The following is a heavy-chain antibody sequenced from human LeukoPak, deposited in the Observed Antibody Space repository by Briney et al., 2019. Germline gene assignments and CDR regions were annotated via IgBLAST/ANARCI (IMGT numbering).Heavy chain of an antibody. Sequence: GGSLRLSCAASGFTFSNYWMNWVRQAPGKGLEWVSSTSSSSSYIYYADSVKGRFTISRDNAKNSLYLQMNSLRAEDTAVYYCARDLDSYGRRPLYYYYYGMDVWGQGTTVTVSS. CDR1: GFTFSNYW. CDR3: ARDLDSYGRRPLYYYYYGMDV. CDR2: TSSSSSYI. V-gene: IGHV3-21*01. J-gene: IGHJ6*02. D-gene: IGHD5-18*01.